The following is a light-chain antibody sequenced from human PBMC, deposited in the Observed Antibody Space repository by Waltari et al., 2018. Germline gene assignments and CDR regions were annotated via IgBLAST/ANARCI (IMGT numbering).Light chain of an antibody. CDR2: AVT. CDR3: CSYAGGRTYVV. V-gene: IGLV2-23*02. Sequence: QSALTQAASVSGSLGQSITISCTGTTNDVGAYDLVSWYQQHPGKAPRLIIYAVTERPSGVSNRFSGSKSGNTDSLTISGLQAEDEADYHCCSYAGGRTYVVFGGGTKLTVL. CDR1: TNDVGAYDL. J-gene: IGLJ2*01.